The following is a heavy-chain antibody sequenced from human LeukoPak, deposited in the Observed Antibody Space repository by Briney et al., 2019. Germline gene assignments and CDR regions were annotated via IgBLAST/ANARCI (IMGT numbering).Heavy chain of an antibody. D-gene: IGHD6-19*01. J-gene: IGHJ4*02. V-gene: IGHV3-30*18. CDR2: ISYDGSNK. CDR1: GFTFSSYG. CDR3: AKDSSKKVAVAGPFDY. Sequence: GSLRLSCAASGFTFSSYGMHWVRQAPGKGLEWVAVISYDGSNKYYADSVKGRFTISRDNSKNTLYLQMNSLRAEDTAVYYCAKDSSKKVAVAGPFDYWGQGTLVTVSS.